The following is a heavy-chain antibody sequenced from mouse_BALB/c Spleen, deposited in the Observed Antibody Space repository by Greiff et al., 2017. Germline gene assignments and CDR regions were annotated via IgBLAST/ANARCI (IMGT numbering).Heavy chain of an antibody. CDR1: GFTFSDYG. CDR3: ARDDGYNGFAY. CDR2: ISNLAYSI. J-gene: IGHJ3*01. D-gene: IGHD1-2*01. V-gene: IGHV5-15*02. Sequence: DVKLVESGGGLVQPGGSRKLSCAASGFTFSDYGMAWVRQALGKGPEWVAFISNLAYSIYYADTVTGRFTISRENAKNTLYLEMSSLRSEDTAMYYCARDDGYNGFAYWGQGTLVTVSA.